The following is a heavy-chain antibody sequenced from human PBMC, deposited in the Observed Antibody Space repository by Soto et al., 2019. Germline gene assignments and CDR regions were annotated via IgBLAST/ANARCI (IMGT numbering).Heavy chain of an antibody. V-gene: IGHV4-39*02. J-gene: IGHJ1*01. CDR1: GGSISSSSYY. CDR2: IYYSGST. CDR3: ARDSQTLDEYFQH. Sequence: SETLSLTCTVSGGSISSSSYYWGWIRQPPGKGLEWIGSIYYSGSTYYNPSLKSRVTISVDTSKNQFSLKLSSVTAADTAVYYCARDSQTLDEYFQHWGQGTLVTVSS.